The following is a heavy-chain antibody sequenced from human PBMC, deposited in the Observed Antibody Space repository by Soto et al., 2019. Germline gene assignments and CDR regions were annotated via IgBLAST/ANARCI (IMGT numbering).Heavy chain of an antibody. CDR1: GFTFSYHA. J-gene: IGHJ6*02. V-gene: IGHV3-30-3*01. Sequence: QVQLVESGGGVVQPGRSLRLSCAASGFTFSYHALNWVRQAPGKGLEWVAVISYDGDNKYIAESVKGRFTISRDNSKNTVCLQMKRLRTEDTAMYFGASGTTTSAFSAMDVWGQGTTVTVSS. CDR3: ASGTTTSAFSAMDV. CDR2: ISYDGDNK. D-gene: IGHD1-1*01.